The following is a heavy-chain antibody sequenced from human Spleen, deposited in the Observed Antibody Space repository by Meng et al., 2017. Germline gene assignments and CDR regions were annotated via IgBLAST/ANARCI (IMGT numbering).Heavy chain of an antibody. J-gene: IGHJ4*02. CDR3: ARGVAGRGGY. Sequence: GESLKISCAASGFTFSNYWMHWVRHAPGKGLVWVSRINTDGTTTTYADSVKGRFTISRDNAENTLYLQMNSLRGEDTAVYYCARGVAGRGGYWGQGTLVTVSS. V-gene: IGHV3-74*01. CDR1: GFTFSNYW. CDR2: INTDGTTT. D-gene: IGHD2-15*01.